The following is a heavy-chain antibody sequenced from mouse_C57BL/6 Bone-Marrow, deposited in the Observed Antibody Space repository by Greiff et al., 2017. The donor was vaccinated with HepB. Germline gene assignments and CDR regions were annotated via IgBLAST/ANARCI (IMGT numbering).Heavy chain of an antibody. CDR2: INYDGSST. J-gene: IGHJ2*01. V-gene: IGHV5-16*01. CDR1: GFTFSDYY. Sequence: EVKLVESEGGLVQPGSSMKLSCTASGFTFSDYYMAWVRQVPEKGLEWVANINYDGSSTYYLDSLKSRFIISRDNAKNILYLQMSSLKSEDTATYYCARDWYGNYFDYWGQGTTLTVSS. CDR3: ARDWYGNYFDY. D-gene: IGHD2-10*02.